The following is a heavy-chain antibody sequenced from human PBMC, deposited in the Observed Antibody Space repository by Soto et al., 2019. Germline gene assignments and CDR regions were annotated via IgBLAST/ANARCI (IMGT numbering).Heavy chain of an antibody. CDR2: INPSGGGT. CDR3: ARLLGVHNTHPFWLGYVDY. J-gene: IGHJ4*02. Sequence: ASVKVSCKASGYNFIGQYIHWVRQAPGQGLEWMGIINPSGGGTTYAQKFQGRVVMTSDASTSTVYVELSSLTSEDTAIYFCARLLGVHNTHPFWLGYVDYGGQ. D-gene: IGHD3-3*01. CDR1: GYNFIGQY. V-gene: IGHV1-46*01.